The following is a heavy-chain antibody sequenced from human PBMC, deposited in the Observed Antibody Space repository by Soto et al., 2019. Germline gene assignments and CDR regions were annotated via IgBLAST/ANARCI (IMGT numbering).Heavy chain of an antibody. J-gene: IGHJ4*02. V-gene: IGHV1-46*01. Sequence: SVKVSCKASGYTFTSYYMHWVRQAPGQGLEWMGIINPSGGSTSYAQKFQGRVTMTRDTSTSTVYMELSSLRSEDTAMYYCARRGKSQADGWYSSGLYFDYWGQGTLVTVS. D-gene: IGHD6-19*01. CDR1: GYTFTSYY. CDR2: INPSGGST. CDR3: ARRGKSQADGWYSSGLYFDY.